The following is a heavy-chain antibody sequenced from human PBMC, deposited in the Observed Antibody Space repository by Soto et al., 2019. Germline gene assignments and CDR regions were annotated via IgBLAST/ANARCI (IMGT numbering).Heavy chain of an antibody. CDR3: VKNSGWFNT. CDR1: GFTFGTTD. J-gene: IGHJ5*02. V-gene: IGHV3-23*01. CDR2: IDGSGGIT. D-gene: IGHD3-10*01. Sequence: QLLQSGGGLVQPGGSLTLSCAASGFTFGTTDMSWGRQAPGEGLEWVSTIDGSGGITYYADSVKGRFTISRDNSRNTVYLQMNRLRGDATALYYCVKNSGWFNTWGQGSLVTVSS.